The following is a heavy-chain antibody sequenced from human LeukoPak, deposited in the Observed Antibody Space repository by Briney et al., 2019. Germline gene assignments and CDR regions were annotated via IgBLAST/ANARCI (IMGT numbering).Heavy chain of an antibody. Sequence: PGGSLRLSCAASGFTFCDYYMSWIRQAPGKGLEWVSYISSSGSTIYYADSVKGRFTISRDNAKNSLYLQMNSLRAEDTAVYYCARDSSSWYGTPYFAYWGQGTLVTVSS. D-gene: IGHD6-13*01. CDR3: ARDSSSWYGTPYFAY. J-gene: IGHJ4*02. V-gene: IGHV3-11*04. CDR2: ISSSGSTI. CDR1: GFTFCDYY.